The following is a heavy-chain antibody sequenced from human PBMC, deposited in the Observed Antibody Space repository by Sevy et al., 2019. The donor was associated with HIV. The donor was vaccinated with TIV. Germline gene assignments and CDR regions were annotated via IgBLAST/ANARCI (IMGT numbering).Heavy chain of an antibody. V-gene: IGHV3-23*01. CDR1: GFTFSSYA. CDR3: AKDPGIAAASTLTPATWKYFQH. D-gene: IGHD6-13*01. CDR2: ISGSGGST. Sequence: GGSLRLSCAASGFTFSSYAMSWVRQAPGKGLEWVSAISGSGGSTYYADSVKGRFTISRDNSKNTLYLQMNSLRAEDTAVYYCAKDPGIAAASTLTPATWKYFQHWGQGTLVTVSS. J-gene: IGHJ1*01.